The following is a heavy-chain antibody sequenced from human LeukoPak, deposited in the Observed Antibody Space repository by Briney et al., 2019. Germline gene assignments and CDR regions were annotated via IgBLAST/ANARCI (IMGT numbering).Heavy chain of an antibody. D-gene: IGHD1-26*01. CDR3: AKDHSGSLLDY. V-gene: IGHV3-33*06. Sequence: GRSLTLSCAASGFTFNSYGFHWVRQAPGKGLEWVAVIYYDGSKEYYADSVKGRFTISRDNSKNKVYLQMNSLRADDTALYYCAKDHSGSLLDYWGQGTLVTVSS. J-gene: IGHJ4*02. CDR2: IYYDGSKE. CDR1: GFTFNSYG.